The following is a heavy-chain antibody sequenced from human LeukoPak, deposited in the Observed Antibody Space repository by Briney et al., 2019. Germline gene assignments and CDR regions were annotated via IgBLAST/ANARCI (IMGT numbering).Heavy chain of an antibody. Sequence: SETLSLTCTVSGGSISSYYWSWIRQPPGKGLEWIGYIYYSGSTNSNPSLKSRVTISVDTSKNQFSLKLSSVTAADTAVYYCAGRGPIIQLSEWVALDIWGQGTMVTVSS. CDR1: GGSISSYY. J-gene: IGHJ3*02. CDR2: IYYSGST. CDR3: AGRGPIIQLSEWVALDI. V-gene: IGHV4-59*08. D-gene: IGHD5-18*01.